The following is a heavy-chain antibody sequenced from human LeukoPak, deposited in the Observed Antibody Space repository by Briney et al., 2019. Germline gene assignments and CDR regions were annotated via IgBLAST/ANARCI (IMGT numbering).Heavy chain of an antibody. V-gene: IGHV3-21*01. D-gene: IGHD6-6*01. J-gene: IGHJ4*02. CDR2: ISSSSSYI. CDR3: ARRRRGSYYFDY. Sequence: PGGSLRLSCAASGFTFSSYSMNWVRQAPGKGLEWVSSISSSSSYIYYADSVKGRFTISRDNAKNSLYLQVNSLRAEDTAVYYCARRRRGSYYFDYWGQGTLVTVSS. CDR1: GFTFSSYS.